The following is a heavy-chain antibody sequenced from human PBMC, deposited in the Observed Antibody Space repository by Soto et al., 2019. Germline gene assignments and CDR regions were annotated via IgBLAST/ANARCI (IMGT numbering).Heavy chain of an antibody. Sequence: TGGSLRLSCAASGFTFSDYYMSWIRQAPGKGLEWVSYISSSSSYTNYADSVKGRFTISRDNAKNSLYLQMNSLRAEDTAVYYCARDSRVVVVPAAIYSTNDAFDIWGQGTMVTVSS. V-gene: IGHV3-11*06. J-gene: IGHJ3*02. CDR3: ARDSRVVVVPAAIYSTNDAFDI. D-gene: IGHD2-2*01. CDR1: GFTFSDYY. CDR2: ISSSSSYT.